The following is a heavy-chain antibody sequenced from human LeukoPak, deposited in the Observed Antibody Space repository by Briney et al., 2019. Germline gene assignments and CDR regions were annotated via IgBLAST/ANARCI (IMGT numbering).Heavy chain of an antibody. J-gene: IGHJ6*03. D-gene: IGHD3-16*01. V-gene: IGHV3-21*01. CDR1: GFTFSSYA. Sequence: TGGSLRLSCAASGFTFSSYAMNWVRQAPGKGLEWVSSISSSSSYIYYADSVKGRFTISRDNAKNSLYLQMNSLRAEDTAVYYCARDGGYGYMDVWGKGTTVTISS. CDR2: ISSSSSYI. CDR3: ARDGGYGYMDV.